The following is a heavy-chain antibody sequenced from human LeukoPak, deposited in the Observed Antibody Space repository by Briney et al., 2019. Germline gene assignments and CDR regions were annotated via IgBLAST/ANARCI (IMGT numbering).Heavy chain of an antibody. V-gene: IGHV3-21*01. D-gene: IGHD1-26*01. CDR3: ARVVEPTADYYYYGMDV. CDR1: GFTFSSYS. CDR2: ISSSSSYI. Sequence: GGSLRLSCAASGFTFSSYSMNWVRQAPGKGLEWVSSISSSSSYIYYADSVKGRFTISRDNAKNSLYLQMNSLRAEDTAVYYCARVVEPTADYYYYGMDVWGQGTTVTVSS. J-gene: IGHJ6*02.